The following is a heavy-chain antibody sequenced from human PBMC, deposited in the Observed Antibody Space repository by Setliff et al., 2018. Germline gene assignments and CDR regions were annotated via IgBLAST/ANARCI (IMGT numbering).Heavy chain of an antibody. V-gene: IGHV1-18*01. Sequence: ASVKVSCKASGYTFTDYGVSWVRQAPGLGLEWVGWISPHNGNTYYAPKFQGTAIMTTDTATTTAYLELRSLRSDDTAVYFCSRLVRFCTRTVCQRLSGDDYWGQGTLVTVSS. CDR3: SRLVRFCTRTVCQRLSGDDY. CDR1: GYTFTDYG. D-gene: IGHD2-2*01. J-gene: IGHJ4*02. CDR2: ISPHNGNT.